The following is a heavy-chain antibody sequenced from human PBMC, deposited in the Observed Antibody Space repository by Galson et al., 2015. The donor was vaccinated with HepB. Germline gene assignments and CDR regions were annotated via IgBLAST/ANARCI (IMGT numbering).Heavy chain of an antibody. V-gene: IGHV1-69*13. J-gene: IGHJ6*02. Sequence: SVKVSCKASGGTFSSYAISWVRQAPGQGLEWMGGIIPIFGTANYAQKFQGRVTITADESTSTAYMELSSLRSEDTAVYYCARGEGSSSSPPSYYYYYYGMDVWGQGTTVTVSS. CDR1: GGTFSSYA. CDR3: ARGEGSSSSPPSYYYYYYGMDV. D-gene: IGHD6-6*01. CDR2: IIPIFGTA.